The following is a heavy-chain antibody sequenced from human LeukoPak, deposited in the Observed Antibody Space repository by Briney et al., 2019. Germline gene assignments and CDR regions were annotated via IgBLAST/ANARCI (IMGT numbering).Heavy chain of an antibody. J-gene: IGHJ6*03. V-gene: IGHV4-4*09. Sequence: SETLSLTCTVSGGSISSYYWSWIRQPPGKGLEWIGYIYTSGSTNYNPSLKSRVTISVDTSKNQFSLKLSSATAADTAVYYCARLEPWERAAAGNYYMDVWGKGTTVTVSS. CDR1: GGSISSYY. CDR2: IYTSGST. CDR3: ARLEPWERAAAGNYYMDV. D-gene: IGHD6-13*01.